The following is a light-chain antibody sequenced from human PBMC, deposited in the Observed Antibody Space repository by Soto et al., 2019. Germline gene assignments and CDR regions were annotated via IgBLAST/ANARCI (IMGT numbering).Light chain of an antibody. Sequence: DIQMTQSPSTLSASVGDKVTITCRASQSISSWLAWYQQKPGKAPNLLIYDASNLDSGVPSRFSGIGAGTEFTLTSSSLQPDDFATYYCQQYETYWTFGQGTKVEVK. V-gene: IGKV1-5*01. CDR2: DAS. J-gene: IGKJ1*01. CDR1: QSISSW. CDR3: QQYETYWT.